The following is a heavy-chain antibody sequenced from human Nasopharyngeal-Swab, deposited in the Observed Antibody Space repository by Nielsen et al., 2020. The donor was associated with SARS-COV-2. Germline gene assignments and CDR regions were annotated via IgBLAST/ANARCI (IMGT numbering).Heavy chain of an antibody. D-gene: IGHD5-18*01. CDR2: IWYDGSNK. Sequence: WIRQPPGKGLEWVAVIWYDGSNKYYADSVKGRFTISRDNSKNTLYLQMNSLRAEDTAAYYCARVPGDTAMASDYWGQGTLVTGLL. V-gene: IGHV3-33*01. J-gene: IGHJ4*02. CDR3: ARVPGDTAMASDY.